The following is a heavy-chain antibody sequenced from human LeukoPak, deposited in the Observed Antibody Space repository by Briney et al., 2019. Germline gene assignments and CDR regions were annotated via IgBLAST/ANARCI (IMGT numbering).Heavy chain of an antibody. Sequence: RSETLSLTCAVSGGSITSFYWSWIRQPPGKGLEYIGHIYQSGTTNYNPSLRSRVTLSIDTSKNQFSLRLTSLTAADTAVYFCARLGYNYRFDPWGQGTLVTDSS. CDR1: GGSITSFY. V-gene: IGHV4-59*08. J-gene: IGHJ5*02. CDR3: ARLGYNYRFDP. D-gene: IGHD5-18*01. CDR2: IYQSGTT.